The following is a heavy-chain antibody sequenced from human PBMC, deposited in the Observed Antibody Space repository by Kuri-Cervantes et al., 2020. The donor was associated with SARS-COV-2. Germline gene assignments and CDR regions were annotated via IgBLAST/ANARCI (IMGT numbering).Heavy chain of an antibody. CDR1: GYTFTSYG. V-gene: IGHV7-4-1*02. D-gene: IGHD5-24*01. CDR2: INTNTGNP. CDR3: ARETVPRWLPLREGAPWFDP. J-gene: IGHJ5*02. Sequence: ASVKVSCKASGYTFTSYGINWLRQAPGQGLEWMGWINTNTGNPTYAQGFTGRFVFSLDTSVSTAYLQISSLKAEDTAVYYCARETVPRWLPLREGAPWFDPWGQGTLVTVSS.